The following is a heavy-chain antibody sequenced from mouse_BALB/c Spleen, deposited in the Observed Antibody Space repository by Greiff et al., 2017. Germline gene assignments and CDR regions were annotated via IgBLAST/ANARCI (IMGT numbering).Heavy chain of an antibody. CDR1: GFSLTSYG. CDR2: IWAGGST. CDR3: ARESFTTKYAMDY. D-gene: IGHD1-1*01. J-gene: IGHJ4*01. V-gene: IGHV2-9*02. Sequence: VQLQQSGPGLVAPSQSLSITCTVSGFSLTSYGVHWVRQPPGKGLEWLGVIWAGGSTNYNSALMSRLSISKDNSKSQVFLKMNSLQTDDTAMYYCARESFTTKYAMDYWGQGTSVTVSS.